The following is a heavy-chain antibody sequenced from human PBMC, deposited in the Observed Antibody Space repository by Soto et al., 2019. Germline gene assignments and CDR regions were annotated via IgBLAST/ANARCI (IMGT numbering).Heavy chain of an antibody. CDR1: GYTFTSYY. CDR2: INPSGGST. Sequence: QVQLVQSGAEVKKPGASVKVSCKASGYTFTSYYMHWVRQAPGQGLEWMGIINPSGGSTSYAQKFQGRVTMTRDTSTSTVYMELSSLRSEDTAVYYSARETPTIFGVVWFDPWGQGTLVTVSS. D-gene: IGHD3-3*01. CDR3: ARETPTIFGVVWFDP. V-gene: IGHV1-46*01. J-gene: IGHJ5*02.